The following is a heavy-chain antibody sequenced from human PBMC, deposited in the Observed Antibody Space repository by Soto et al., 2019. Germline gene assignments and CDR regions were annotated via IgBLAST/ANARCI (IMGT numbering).Heavy chain of an antibody. CDR2: IYYSGST. CDR1: GGSISSGGYY. CDR3: ERQIVVVPAAVYYFDY. V-gene: IGHV4-31*03. J-gene: IGHJ4*02. Sequence: QVQLQESGPGLVKPSQTLSLTCTVSGGSISSGGYYWSWIRQHPGKGLEWIGYIYYSGSTYYNPSLKSRVTISVDTSKNQFSLKLSSVTAADTAVYYCERQIVVVPAAVYYFDYWGQGTLVTVSS. D-gene: IGHD2-2*01.